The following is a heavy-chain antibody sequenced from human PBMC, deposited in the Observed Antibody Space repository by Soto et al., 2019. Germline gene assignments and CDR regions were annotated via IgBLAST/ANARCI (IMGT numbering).Heavy chain of an antibody. CDR1: GFTFSSYA. CDR2: ISGSGSNP. CDR3: AKTASMTIRDGFDH. V-gene: IGHV3-23*01. Sequence: EVQVLESGGGLVQPGGSLRLSCAASGFTFSSYAMSWVRQAPRQGLEWVSAISGSGSNPYYADSVKGRFTISRDNSKNTLYLQMSSLRAEDTALYYCAKTASMTIRDGFDHWGQGTLVTVSS. J-gene: IGHJ4*01. D-gene: IGHD4-17*01.